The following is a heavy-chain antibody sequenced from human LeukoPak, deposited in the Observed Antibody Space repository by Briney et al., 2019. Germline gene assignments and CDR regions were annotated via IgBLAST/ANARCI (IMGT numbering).Heavy chain of an antibody. CDR2: ISYDGINI. CDR1: GLTFSSHA. Sequence: PGGSLRLSCAVSGLTFSSHAMHWVRQAPGKGLEWVAVISYDGINIYYGDSVKGRFTVSRDNSKNTLYMQMNSLRVEDTAVYFCARDGYYGSGSPDWYLDLWGRGTLVTVSS. D-gene: IGHD3-10*01. V-gene: IGHV3-30-3*01. J-gene: IGHJ2*01. CDR3: ARDGYYGSGSPDWYLDL.